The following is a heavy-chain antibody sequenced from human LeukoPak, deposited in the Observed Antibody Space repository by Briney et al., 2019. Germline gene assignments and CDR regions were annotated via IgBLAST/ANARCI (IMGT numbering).Heavy chain of an antibody. Sequence: GGSLRLSCSASGFTFSNYAMHWVRQAPGKGLEYVSAISSNGGSTYYADSVKGRFTISRDNSKNTLYLQMSSLRAEDTAVSYCVKGTGTKYYYYGMDVWGQGTTVTVSS. D-gene: IGHD3/OR15-3a*01. CDR1: GFTFSNYA. CDR3: VKGTGTKYYYYGMDV. J-gene: IGHJ6*02. V-gene: IGHV3-64D*06. CDR2: ISSNGGST.